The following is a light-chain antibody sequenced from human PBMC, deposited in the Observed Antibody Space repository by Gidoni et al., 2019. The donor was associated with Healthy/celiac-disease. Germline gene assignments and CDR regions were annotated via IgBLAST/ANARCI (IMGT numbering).Light chain of an antibody. CDR3: QSADSSGTYPVV. CDR2: KDS. V-gene: IGLV3-25*03. J-gene: IGLJ2*01. CDR1: ALPKQY. Sequence: SYELTQPPSVSVSPGQTARITCSGDALPKQYAYWYQQKPGQAPVLVIYKDSERPSGIPGRFSGSSSGTTVTLTISVVQAEDEADYYCQSADSSGTYPVVFGGGTKLTVL.